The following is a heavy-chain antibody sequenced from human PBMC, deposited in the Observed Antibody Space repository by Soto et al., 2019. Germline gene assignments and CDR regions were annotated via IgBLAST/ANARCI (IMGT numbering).Heavy chain of an antibody. CDR3: ARVGTYNWNDGWFDP. CDR1: GYTFTSYA. J-gene: IGHJ5*02. D-gene: IGHD1-1*01. Sequence: QVQLVQSGAEVKKPGASVKVSCKASGYTFTSYAMHWVRQAPGQRLEWMGWINDGNGNTKYSQKFQGRVTITRDTSASTAYMELSSLRSEDTAVYYCARVGTYNWNDGWFDPWGQGTLVTVSS. V-gene: IGHV1-3*01. CDR2: INDGNGNT.